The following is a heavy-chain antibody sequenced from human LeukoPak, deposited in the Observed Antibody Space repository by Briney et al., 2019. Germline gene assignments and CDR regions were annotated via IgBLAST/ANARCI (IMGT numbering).Heavy chain of an antibody. J-gene: IGHJ4*02. CDR3: ARDQGIYNHRIIDS. CDR2: ISDYNGNA. D-gene: IGHD5-12*01. Sequence: ASVKVSCKASGYTFSSYGISWVRQAPGQGLEWMGWISDYNGNANFAQEFQGRVTMTTDTSTSTASMELRSLRSDDTAVYYCARDQGIYNHRIIDSWGQGTLVTVSS. CDR1: GYTFSSYG. V-gene: IGHV1-18*01.